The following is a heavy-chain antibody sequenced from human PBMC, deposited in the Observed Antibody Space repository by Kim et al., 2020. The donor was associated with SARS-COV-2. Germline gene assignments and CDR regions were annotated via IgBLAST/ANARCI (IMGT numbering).Heavy chain of an antibody. J-gene: IGHJ5*02. V-gene: IGHV3-30*18. CDR3: AKDYYYDSSGSPNWFDP. CDR1: SYG. D-gene: IGHD3-22*01. Sequence: SYGMHWVRQAPGKGLEWVAVISYDGSNKYYADSVKGRFTISRDSSKNTLYLQMNSLRAEDTAVYYCAKDYYYDSSGSPNWFDPWGQGTLV. CDR2: ISYDGSNK.